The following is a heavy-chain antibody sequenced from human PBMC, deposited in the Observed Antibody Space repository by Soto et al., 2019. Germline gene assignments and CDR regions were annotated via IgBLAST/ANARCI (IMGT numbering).Heavy chain of an antibody. D-gene: IGHD2-2*01. CDR1: GGSISSYY. J-gene: IGHJ6*03. CDR2: IYYSGST. CDR3: VRSQLQGGGQGSSIVVVPAAIGYYYMDV. Sequence: SETLSLTCTVSGGSISSYYWSWIRQPPGKGLEWIGYIYYSGSTNYNPSLKSRVTISVDTSKNQFSLKLSSVTAADTAVYYCVRSQLQGGGQGSSIVVVPAAIGYYYMDVWGKGTTVTVSS. V-gene: IGHV4-59*01.